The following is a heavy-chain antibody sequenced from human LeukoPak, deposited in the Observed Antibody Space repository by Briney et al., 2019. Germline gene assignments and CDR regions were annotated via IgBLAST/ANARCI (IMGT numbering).Heavy chain of an antibody. CDR2: ISGSGGST. J-gene: IGHJ4*02. D-gene: IGHD3-22*01. Sequence: GGSLRLSCAASGFTFSSHAMNWVRQAPGKGLEWVSAISGSGGSTYYADSVKGRFTISRDNAKNTLYLQMNSLRAEDTAVYYCAKLASYYYDSSGYYHHFDYWGQGTLVTVSS. CDR1: GFTFSSHA. V-gene: IGHV3-23*01. CDR3: AKLASYYYDSSGYYHHFDY.